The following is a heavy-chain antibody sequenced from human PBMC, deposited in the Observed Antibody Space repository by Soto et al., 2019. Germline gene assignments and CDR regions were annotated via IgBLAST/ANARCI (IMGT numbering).Heavy chain of an antibody. CDR3: ARATDHGRTTVTPPFDF. D-gene: IGHD4-17*01. CDR2: INPSDGST. Sequence: ASVKVSCKASGYSFTSYYIHWVRQAPGQGPEWMGIINPSDGSTSYAQKFQGRVTMTRDTSTSTVYMELSSLRSEDTAVYYCARATDHGRTTVTPPFDFWGQRTLVTVSS. CDR1: GYSFTSYY. J-gene: IGHJ4*02. V-gene: IGHV1-46*03.